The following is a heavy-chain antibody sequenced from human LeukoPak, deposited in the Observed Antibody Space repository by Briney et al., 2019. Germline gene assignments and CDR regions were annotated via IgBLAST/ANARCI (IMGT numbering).Heavy chain of an antibody. D-gene: IGHD1-26*01. V-gene: IGHV3-74*01. CDR1: GFTFSTSW. J-gene: IGHJ4*02. CDR2: INSDGSTT. Sequence: GGSLRLSCAASGFTFSTSWMHWVRQAPGKGLVWVSRINSDGSTTNYDDSVKRRFTISRDNAKNTLYLQINRLRAEDTAVYYCTRGGSYPFDYWGQGTLVTVSS. CDR3: TRGGSYPFDY.